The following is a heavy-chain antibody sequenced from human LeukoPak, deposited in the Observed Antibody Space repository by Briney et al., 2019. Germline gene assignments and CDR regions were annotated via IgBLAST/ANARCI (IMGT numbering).Heavy chain of an antibody. CDR2: IHSDGSST. V-gene: IGHV3-74*03. D-gene: IGHD3-10*01. Sequence: GGSLRLSCAASGFTFSYYWMHWVRQAPGKGLVWVSRIHSDGSSTTNADSVKGRFTTSRDNARNSLYLQMNSLRAEDTAVYYCAIPPLSGTGSSRPLAGMDVWGQGTTVTVSS. J-gene: IGHJ6*02. CDR1: GFTFSYYW. CDR3: AIPPLSGTGSSRPLAGMDV.